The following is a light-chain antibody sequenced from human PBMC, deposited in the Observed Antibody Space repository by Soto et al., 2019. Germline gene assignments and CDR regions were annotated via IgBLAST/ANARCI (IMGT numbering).Light chain of an antibody. Sequence: EIVLTQSPATVSVSPGERATLSCRASQSVGTSMAWYQQKAGQAPRLLIYGASTRATGVPARFSGSGSGTDFTLTIASLQSEDFGVYYCQQYNDWPTPFGQGSKVEIK. CDR1: QSVGTS. V-gene: IGKV3-15*01. CDR2: GAS. J-gene: IGKJ1*01. CDR3: QQYNDWPTP.